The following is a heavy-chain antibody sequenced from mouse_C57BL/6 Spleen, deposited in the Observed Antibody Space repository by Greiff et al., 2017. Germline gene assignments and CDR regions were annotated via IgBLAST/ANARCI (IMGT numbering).Heavy chain of an antibody. J-gene: IGHJ4*01. CDR2: ISSGGDYI. Sequence: DVHLVESGEGLVKPGGSLKLSCAASGFTFSSYAMSWVRQTPEKRLEWVAYISSGGDYIYYADTVKGRFTISRDNARNTLYLQMSSLKSEDTAMYYCTRDRTGTGMDYWGQGTSVTVSS. V-gene: IGHV5-9-1*02. CDR1: GFTFSSYA. D-gene: IGHD4-1*01. CDR3: TRDRTGTGMDY.